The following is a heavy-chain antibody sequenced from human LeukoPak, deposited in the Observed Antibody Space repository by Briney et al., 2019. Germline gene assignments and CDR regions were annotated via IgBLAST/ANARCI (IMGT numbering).Heavy chain of an antibody. D-gene: IGHD3-10*01. CDR2: IYSGGST. J-gene: IGHJ1*01. Sequence: GSLRLSCAASGLTIINNFMGWVRQAPGKGLEWVSLIYSGGSTYSADSVEGRFTISRDNSKNTLHLQMNSLRVEDTAVYYCARDTDYYGSGRHGYFDHWGQGTLVTVSS. V-gene: IGHV3-66*01. CDR3: ARDTDYYGSGRHGYFDH. CDR1: GLTIINNF.